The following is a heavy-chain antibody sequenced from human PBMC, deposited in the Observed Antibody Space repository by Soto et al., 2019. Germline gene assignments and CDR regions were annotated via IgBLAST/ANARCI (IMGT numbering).Heavy chain of an antibody. J-gene: IGHJ5*02. V-gene: IGHV1-2*04. CDR2: INPNSGGT. D-gene: IGHD6-6*01. CDR3: ARGFHSSSSEGNWFDP. Sequence: GASVKVSCKASGYTFTGYYMHWVRQAPGQGLEWMGWINPNSGGTNYAQKFQGWVTMTRDTSISTAYMELSRLRSDDTAVYYCARGFHSSSSEGNWFDPWGQGTLVTVSS. CDR1: GYTFTGYY.